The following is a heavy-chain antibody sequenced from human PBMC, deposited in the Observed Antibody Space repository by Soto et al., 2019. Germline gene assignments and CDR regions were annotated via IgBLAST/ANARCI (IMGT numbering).Heavy chain of an antibody. Sequence: QLKESGPGQVGPSETLSLTCSVSGASIDDRGHHCSWLRQSPRRGLEWLGCAYHDGTNYYNPCLKGCVSVFVERSKIQLSLKVASVTAADTAVYYCARDKGISVVGFFRKDTYFGLDVWGPGTTVTVSS. CDR3: ARDKGISVVGFFRKDTYFGLDV. V-gene: IGHV4-39*02. D-gene: IGHD6-19*01. J-gene: IGHJ6*02. CDR1: GASIDDRGHH. CDR2: AYHDGTN.